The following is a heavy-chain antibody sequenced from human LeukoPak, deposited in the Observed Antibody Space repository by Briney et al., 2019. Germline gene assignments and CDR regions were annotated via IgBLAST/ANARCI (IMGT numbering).Heavy chain of an antibody. CDR2: IYYSGST. J-gene: IGHJ4*02. CDR3: ARGLMMAVAGRGEFHF. CDR1: GGSISSYY. D-gene: IGHD6-13*01. V-gene: IGHV4-59*01. Sequence: SETLSLTCIVSGGSISSYYWSWIRQPPGKGLEWIGYIYYSGSTNYNPSLKSRVTISVDTSKNQFSLKLSSVTAADTAVYYCARGLMMAVAGRGEFHFWGQGTLVTVSS.